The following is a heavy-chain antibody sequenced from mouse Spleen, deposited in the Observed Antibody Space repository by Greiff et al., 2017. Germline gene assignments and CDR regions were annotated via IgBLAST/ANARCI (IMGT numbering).Heavy chain of an antibody. CDR2: INPYNGGT. D-gene: IGHD3-2*01. V-gene: IGHV1-19*01. CDR1: GYTFTDYY. J-gene: IGHJ3*01. Sequence: EVHLVESGPVLVKPGASVKMSCKASGYTFTDYYMNWVKQSHGKSLEWIGVINPYNGGTSYNQKFKGKATLTVDKSSSTAYMELNSLTSEDSAVYYCARGGTARAVRFDYWGQGTLVTVSA. CDR3: ARGGTARAVRFDY.